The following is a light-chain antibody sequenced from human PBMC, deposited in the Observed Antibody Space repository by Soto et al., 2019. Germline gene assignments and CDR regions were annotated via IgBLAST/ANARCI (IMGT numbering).Light chain of an antibody. CDR3: SSYTSSSTPV. J-gene: IGLJ1*01. Sequence: QSVLTQPASVSGSPGQSITISRTGTSSDVGGYNYVSWYQQHPGKAPKLMIYEVSNRPSGVSNRFSGSKSGNTASLTISGLQAEDEADYYCSSYTSSSTPVFGTGTKVTVL. V-gene: IGLV2-14*01. CDR1: SSDVGGYNY. CDR2: EVS.